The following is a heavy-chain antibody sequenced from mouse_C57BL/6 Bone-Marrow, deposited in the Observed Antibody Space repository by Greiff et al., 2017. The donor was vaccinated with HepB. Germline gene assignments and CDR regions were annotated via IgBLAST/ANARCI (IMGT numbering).Heavy chain of an antibody. J-gene: IGHJ4*01. V-gene: IGHV5-9-1*02. Sequence: DVMLVESGEGLVKPGGSLKLSCAASGFTFSSYAMSWVRQTPEKRLEWVAYISSGGDYIYYADTVKGRFTISRDNARNTLYLQMSSLKSEDTAMYSCTRMVTTSYYAMDYWGQGTSVTVSS. CDR3: TRMVTTSYYAMDY. D-gene: IGHD2-2*01. CDR1: GFTFSSYA. CDR2: ISSGGDYI.